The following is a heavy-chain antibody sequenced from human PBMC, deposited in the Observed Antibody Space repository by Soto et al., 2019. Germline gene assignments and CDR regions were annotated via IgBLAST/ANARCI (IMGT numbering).Heavy chain of an antibody. CDR3: ARSIMITFGGVYYGMDV. CDR2: IGTAGDT. J-gene: IGHJ6*02. CDR1: GFTFSSYD. V-gene: IGHV3-13*01. D-gene: IGHD3-16*01. Sequence: GGSLRLSCAASGFTFSSYDMHLVRQATGKGLEWVSAIGTAGDTYYPGSVKGRFTISRENAKNSLYLQMNSLRAEDTAVYYCARSIMITFGGVYYGMDVWGQGTTVTVSS.